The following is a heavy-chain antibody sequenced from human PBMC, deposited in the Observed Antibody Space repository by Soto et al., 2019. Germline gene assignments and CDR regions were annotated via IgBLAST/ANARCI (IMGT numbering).Heavy chain of an antibody. J-gene: IGHJ5*02. Sequence: GGSLRLSCAASGFTFSSYAMSWVRQAPGKGLEWVSAISGSGGSTYYADSVKGRFTISRDNSKNTLYLQMNSLRAEDTAVYYCAKLGGYDFWSGSFPRMYNWFDPWGQGTLVTVSS. CDR3: AKLGGYDFWSGSFPRMYNWFDP. D-gene: IGHD3-3*01. CDR2: ISGSGGST. V-gene: IGHV3-23*01. CDR1: GFTFSSYA.